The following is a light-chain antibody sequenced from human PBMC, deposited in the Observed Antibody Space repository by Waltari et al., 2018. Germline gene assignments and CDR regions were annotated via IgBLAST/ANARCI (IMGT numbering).Light chain of an antibody. J-gene: IGLJ2*01. V-gene: IGLV2-8*01. CDR3: SSYAGSNNFGV. Sequence: QSALTQPPSASGSPGQSVTISCTGTSSDVGGYNYVSWYQQHPGKAPKLMIYEVSKRPSGVPDRFSGSKSGNTASLTVSGRQAEHEADYYCSSYAGSNNFGVFGGGTKLTVL. CDR2: EVS. CDR1: SSDVGGYNY.